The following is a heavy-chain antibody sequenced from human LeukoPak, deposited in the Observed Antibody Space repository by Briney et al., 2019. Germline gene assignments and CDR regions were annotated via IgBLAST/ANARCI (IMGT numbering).Heavy chain of an antibody. CDR2: IIPIFGTA. J-gene: IGHJ3*02. CDR1: GGTFSSYA. V-gene: IGHV1-69*06. Sequence: AASVKVSCKASGGTFSSYAINWVRQAPGQGLEWMGGIIPIFGTANYAQKFQGRVTITADKSTSTAYMELSSLRSEDTAVYYCARARDQITMVRGVIITGAFDIWGQGTMVTVSS. D-gene: IGHD3-10*01. CDR3: ARARDQITMVRGVIITGAFDI.